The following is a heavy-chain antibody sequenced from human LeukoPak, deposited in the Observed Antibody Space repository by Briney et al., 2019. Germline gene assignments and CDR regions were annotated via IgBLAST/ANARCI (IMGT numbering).Heavy chain of an antibody. CDR1: GYTLTGYY. Sequence: GASVKVSCKASGYTLTGYYMHWVRQAPGQGLEWMGWINPNSGGTNYAQKFQGRVTMTRDTSISTAYMELSRLRSDDTAVYYCARATGTTNANYYYYYYMDVWGKGTTVTVSS. J-gene: IGHJ6*03. D-gene: IGHD1-7*01. CDR3: ARATGTTNANYYYYYYMDV. V-gene: IGHV1-2*02. CDR2: INPNSGGT.